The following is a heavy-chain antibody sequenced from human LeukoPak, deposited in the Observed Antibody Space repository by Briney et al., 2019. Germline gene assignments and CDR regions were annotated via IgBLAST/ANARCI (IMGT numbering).Heavy chain of an antibody. CDR3: ARIVALGWFDP. D-gene: IGHD1-26*01. CDR2: IYSGGST. CDR1: GFTFSSYW. V-gene: IGHV3-66*01. Sequence: GGSLRLSCAASGFTFSSYWMSWVRQAPGKGLEWVSVIYSGGSTYYADSVKGRFTISRDNSKNTLYLQMNSLRAEDTAVYYCARIVALGWFDPWGQGTLVTVSS. J-gene: IGHJ5*02.